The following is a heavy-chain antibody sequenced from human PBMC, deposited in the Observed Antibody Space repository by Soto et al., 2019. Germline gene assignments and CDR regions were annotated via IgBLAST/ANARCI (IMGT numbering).Heavy chain of an antibody. J-gene: IGHJ4*02. V-gene: IGHV1-18*01. CDR2: ISAYNGNT. D-gene: IGHD5-12*01. Sequence: QVQLVQSGAEVKQPGASVKVACKASGYTFPSYGISWVRQAPGQGLEWMGWISAYNGNTHSAQKLQGRVTITTDTATSTAYMELRSLRSDDTAVYCCAREGGYFGDYWGQGTLVTVSS. CDR3: AREGGYFGDY. CDR1: GYTFPSYG.